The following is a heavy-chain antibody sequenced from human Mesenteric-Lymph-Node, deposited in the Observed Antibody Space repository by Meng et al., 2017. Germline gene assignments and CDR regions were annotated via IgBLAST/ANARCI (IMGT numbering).Heavy chain of an antibody. D-gene: IGHD1-26*01. Sequence: SVKVSCKASGGTFSSYAISWVRQAPGQGLEWMGGIIPIFGTANYAQKFQGRVTITTDESTSTAYMELSSLRSEDTAVYYCARDYGGSCGHLITDAFDIWGQGTMVTVSS. CDR2: IIPIFGTA. CDR1: GGTFSSYA. J-gene: IGHJ3*02. V-gene: IGHV1-69*05. CDR3: ARDYGGSCGHLITDAFDI.